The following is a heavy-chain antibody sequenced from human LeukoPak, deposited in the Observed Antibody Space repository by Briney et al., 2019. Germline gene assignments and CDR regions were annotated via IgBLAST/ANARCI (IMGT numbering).Heavy chain of an antibody. CDR1: GYTFTDYY. CDR2: INPNSGDT. D-gene: IGHD3-22*01. V-gene: IGHV1-2*02. J-gene: IGHJ4*02. Sequence: ASVKVSCKASGYTFTDYYTHWVRQAPGQGLEWMGWINPNSGDTNSAQKFQGRVTMTRDTSITTAYMELRRLTSDDTAVYYCARGHYSDSSGSHECWGQGTPVTVS. CDR3: ARGHYSDSSGSHEC.